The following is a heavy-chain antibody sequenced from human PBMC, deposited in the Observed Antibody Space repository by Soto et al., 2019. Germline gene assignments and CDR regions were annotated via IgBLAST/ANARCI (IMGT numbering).Heavy chain of an antibody. CDR3: TTDSYYDILTGPDY. J-gene: IGHJ4*02. Sequence: PGGSLRLSCAASGFTFSNAWMSWVRQAPGKGLEWVGRIKSKTDGGTTDYAAPVKGRFTISRDDSKNTLYLQMNSLKTEDTAVYYCTTDSYYDILTGPDYWGQGTLVTVSS. CDR2: IKSKTDGGTT. D-gene: IGHD3-9*01. V-gene: IGHV3-15*01. CDR1: GFTFSNAW.